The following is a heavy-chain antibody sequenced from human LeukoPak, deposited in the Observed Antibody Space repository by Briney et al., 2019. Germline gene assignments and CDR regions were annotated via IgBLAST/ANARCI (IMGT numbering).Heavy chain of an antibody. CDR3: AREGTFSSPRNWFDP. CDR1: GGTFSSYA. Sequence: ASVRVSCKASGGTFSSYAISWVRQAPGQGLEWMGMISPSGGSTTYAQKFQGRVTMTRDTSTSTVYMELSILRSEDTAVYYCAREGTFSSPRNWFDPWGQGTLVTVSS. D-gene: IGHD6-13*01. CDR2: ISPSGGST. V-gene: IGHV1-46*01. J-gene: IGHJ5*02.